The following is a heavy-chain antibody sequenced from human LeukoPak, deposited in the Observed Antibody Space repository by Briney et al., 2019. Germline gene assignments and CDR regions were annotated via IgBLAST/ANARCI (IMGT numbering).Heavy chain of an antibody. CDR3: ARAGYQNRRGSWYPFDY. V-gene: IGHV3-66*02. J-gene: IGHJ4*02. CDR2: IYSGGST. Sequence: PGGSLRLSCAVSGFTVINNYMSWVRQAPGKGLEWVSGIYSGGSTYYADSVKGRFTISRDNSNNTLYLQMNSLRAEDTAVYYCARAGYQNRRGSWYPFDYWGQGTLVTVSS. D-gene: IGHD6-13*01. CDR1: GFTVINNY.